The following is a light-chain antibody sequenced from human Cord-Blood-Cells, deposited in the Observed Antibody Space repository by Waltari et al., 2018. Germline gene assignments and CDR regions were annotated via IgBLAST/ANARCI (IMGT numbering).Light chain of an antibody. V-gene: IGLV2-11*01. Sequence: SALTQLRSVSGSPGQSVTISCTGTTSHVGGYNYVSWYQQHPGKAPKLMIYDVSKRPSGVPDRFSGSKSGNTASLTISGLQAEDEADYYCCSYAGSYVFGTGTKVTVL. CDR3: CSYAGSYV. CDR2: DVS. CDR1: TSHVGGYNY. J-gene: IGLJ1*01.